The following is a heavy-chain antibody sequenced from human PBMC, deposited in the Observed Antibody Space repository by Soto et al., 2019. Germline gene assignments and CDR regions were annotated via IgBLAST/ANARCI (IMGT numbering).Heavy chain of an antibody. CDR2: ISGSGGST. Sequence: PGGSLRLSCAASGFTFSSYAMSWVRQAPGKGLEWVSAISGSGGSTYYADSVRGRFTISRDNSKNTLYLQMNSLRAEDTAVYYCAKDMGSYSSPPIAFDIWGQGTMVTVSS. J-gene: IGHJ3*02. D-gene: IGHD1-26*01. CDR1: GFTFSSYA. CDR3: AKDMGSYSSPPIAFDI. V-gene: IGHV3-23*01.